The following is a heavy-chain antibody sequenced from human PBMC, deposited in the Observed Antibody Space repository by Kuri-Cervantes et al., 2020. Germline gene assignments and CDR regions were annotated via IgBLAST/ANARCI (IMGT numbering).Heavy chain of an antibody. D-gene: IGHD6-13*01. CDR2: ISSSGSTI. CDR1: GFTFSSYS. J-gene: IGHJ4*02. CDR3: AKRRSYSRIFDY. V-gene: IGHV3-48*01. Sequence: GGSLRLSCAASGFTFSSYSMNWVRQAPGKGLEWVSYISSSGSTIYYADSVKGRFTISRDNSKNTLYLQMNSLRAEDTAVYYCAKRRSYSRIFDYWGQGTLVTVSS.